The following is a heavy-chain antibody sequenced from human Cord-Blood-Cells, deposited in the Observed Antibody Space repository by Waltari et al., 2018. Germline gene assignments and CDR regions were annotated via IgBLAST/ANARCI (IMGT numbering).Heavy chain of an antibody. J-gene: IGHJ5*02. CDR2: INHSGRT. CDR3: ARATGDIVVVPAAMWWFDP. V-gene: IGHV4-34*01. D-gene: IGHD2-2*01. Sequence: QVQLQQWGAGLLKPSETLSLTCAVYGGSFSGYYWSWIRQPPGKGLEWIGEINHSGRTNYHPSLKSRVTRSVDTAKNQFSLKLSSVTAADTAVYYCARATGDIVVVPAAMWWFDPWGQGTLVTVSS. CDR1: GGSFSGYY.